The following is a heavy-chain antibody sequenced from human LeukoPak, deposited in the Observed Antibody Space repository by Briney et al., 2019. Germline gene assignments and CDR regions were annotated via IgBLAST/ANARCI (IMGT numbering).Heavy chain of an antibody. D-gene: IGHD2-15*01. Sequence: GGSLRLSCAASGFTFSHFWMSWVRQAPGKGLEWVAYIKKTGSETYYVDSVKGRFTVTRDNTRNSLFLQMYSLRAEDTAVYFCAREDGYCSGGNCYSYFDSWGQGTLVTVSS. J-gene: IGHJ4*02. V-gene: IGHV3-7*01. CDR3: AREDGYCSGGNCYSYFDS. CDR2: IKKTGSET. CDR1: GFTFSHFW.